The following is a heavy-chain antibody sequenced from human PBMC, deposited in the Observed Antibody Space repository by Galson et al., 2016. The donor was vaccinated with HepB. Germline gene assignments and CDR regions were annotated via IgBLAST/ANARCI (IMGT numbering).Heavy chain of an antibody. CDR1: GFAVSDNY. Sequence: SLRLSCAASGFAVSDNYMSWVRQAPGKGLEWVSVIYRGGSTYYADSVKARFTISRDNSENTLYLQMNSLRAEDTAVYYCERGVGGVPSANFYYGMDVWGQGATVTVSS. V-gene: IGHV3-66*01. CDR2: IYRGGST. CDR3: ERGVGGVPSANFYYGMDV. D-gene: IGHD2-2*01. J-gene: IGHJ6*02.